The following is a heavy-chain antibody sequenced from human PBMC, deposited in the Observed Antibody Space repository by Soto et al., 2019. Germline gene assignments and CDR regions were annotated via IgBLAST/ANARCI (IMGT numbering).Heavy chain of an antibody. CDR1: GGTFSSYA. D-gene: IGHD2-15*01. V-gene: IGHV1-69*13. CDR3: ARDRYGIFKYYYYGIDV. Sequence: SVRVSCKASGGTFSSYAISWVRQAPGQGLEWMGGIIPIFGTANYAQKFHGRVTITADECTSTAYMELSSLRSEDTAVYDCARDRYGIFKYYYYGIDVWGQGTTVTVSS. CDR2: IIPIFGTA. J-gene: IGHJ6*01.